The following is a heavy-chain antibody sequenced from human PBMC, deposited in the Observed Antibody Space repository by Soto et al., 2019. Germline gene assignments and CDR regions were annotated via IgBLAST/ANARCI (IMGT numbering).Heavy chain of an antibody. V-gene: IGHV3-74*01. D-gene: IGHD2-15*01. CDR1: GFIFSSYW. J-gene: IGHJ4*02. Sequence: EVQLVESGGGLVQPGGSLRLSCEVSGFIFSSYWMHWVRQVPGKGLVWVSRTNEDGSITNYADSVRGRFTISRDNAKNTLNQEMNRVGGEDRVVYYCTRARGGGGGYWGQGTLVTVSS. CDR2: TNEDGSIT. CDR3: TRARGGGGGY.